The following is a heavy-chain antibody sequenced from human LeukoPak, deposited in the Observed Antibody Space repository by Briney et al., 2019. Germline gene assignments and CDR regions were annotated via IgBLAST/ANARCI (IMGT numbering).Heavy chain of an antibody. CDR3: TIGGASGGLAH. V-gene: IGHV4-4*07. J-gene: IGHJ4*02. D-gene: IGHD6-13*01. Sequence: PSETLSLTCTVSRASISDNYWSWSRQPAGKALEWIGRTYTSGDTNYNPSLKSRASVSVDTSKNQFYLSLRYVTAADTAVYYCTIGGASGGLAHWGPGTLVTVSS. CDR1: RASISDNY. CDR2: TYTSGDT.